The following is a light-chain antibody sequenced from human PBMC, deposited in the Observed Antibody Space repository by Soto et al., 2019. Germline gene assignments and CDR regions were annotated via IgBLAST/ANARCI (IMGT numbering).Light chain of an antibody. CDR3: QQYNKWPQT. J-gene: IGKJ1*01. V-gene: IGKV3-15*01. Sequence: EIVMTQSPATLSVSPGERATLSCRASQSVSSNLAWYQQKPGQAPRLLIYGASTRATGIPARFSGSGSGTEFTLTISSLQSEDLAVYHCQQYNKWPQTFGQGTKVESK. CDR1: QSVSSN. CDR2: GAS.